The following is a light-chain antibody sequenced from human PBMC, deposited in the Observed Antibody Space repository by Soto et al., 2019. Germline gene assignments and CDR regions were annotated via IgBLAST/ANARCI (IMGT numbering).Light chain of an antibody. Sequence: QYALTQPPSASGSPGQSVTISCTGTSSDVGGYNYVSWYQQHPGKAPKLMIYEVSKRPSGVPDRFSGSKSGNTASLTVSGLQAEDAADYYCSSYAGSNKSVVFGGGTKLTVL. CDR2: EVS. V-gene: IGLV2-8*01. CDR1: SSDVGGYNY. J-gene: IGLJ2*01. CDR3: SSYAGSNKSVV.